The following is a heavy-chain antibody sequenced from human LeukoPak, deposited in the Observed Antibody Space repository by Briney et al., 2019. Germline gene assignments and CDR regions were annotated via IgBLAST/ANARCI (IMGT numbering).Heavy chain of an antibody. J-gene: IGHJ5*02. Sequence: ASVKVSCKASGYTFTSYGISWVRQAPGQGLEWMGWISVYNGNTNYAQKVQGRVTMTTDTSTNTAYMELRSLRSDDTAVYYCARDPSGGANYYDSSGYYYASNWFDPWGQGTLVTVSS. CDR1: GYTFTSYG. CDR3: ARDPSGGANYYDSSGYYYASNWFDP. D-gene: IGHD3-22*01. V-gene: IGHV1-18*01. CDR2: ISVYNGNT.